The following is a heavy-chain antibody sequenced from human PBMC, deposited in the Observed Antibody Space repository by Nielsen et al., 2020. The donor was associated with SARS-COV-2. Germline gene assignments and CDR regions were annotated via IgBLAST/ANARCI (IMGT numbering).Heavy chain of an antibody. CDR3: AKAFGSGKSFFDS. Sequence: GESLKISCAASGFTFSSYSMNWVRQAPGKGLEWVSYISSSSSPIYYADSVKGRFTISRDNAKNSLFLQMNSLRAEDTAVYYCAKAFGSGKSFFDSWGQGALVTVSS. CDR2: ISSSSSPI. CDR1: GFTFSSYS. V-gene: IGHV3-48*04. D-gene: IGHD3-10*01. J-gene: IGHJ4*02.